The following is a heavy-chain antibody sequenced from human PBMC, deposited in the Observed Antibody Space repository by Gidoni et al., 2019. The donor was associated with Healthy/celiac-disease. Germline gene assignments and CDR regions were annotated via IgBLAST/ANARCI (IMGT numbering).Heavy chain of an antibody. J-gene: IGHJ6*03. V-gene: IGHV1-18*01. CDR3: AMGSSFYYYYYMDV. D-gene: IGHD6-6*01. CDR1: GYTFTSYG. Sequence: QVQLVQSGAEVKKHGASVKVSCKASGYTFTSYGISWLRQAPGHGLEWMGWISAYNGNTTDAQKLQGRVTMTTDTSTSIAYSELRSLRSDDTAVYYCAMGSSFYYYYYMDVWGKGTTVTVSS. CDR2: ISAYNGNT.